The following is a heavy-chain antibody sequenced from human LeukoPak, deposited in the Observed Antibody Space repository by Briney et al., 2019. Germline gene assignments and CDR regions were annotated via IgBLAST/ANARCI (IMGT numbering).Heavy chain of an antibody. CDR2: IYYSGTT. V-gene: IGHV4-59*01. J-gene: IGHJ4*02. CDR1: GDSISSYY. Sequence: SETLSLTCSVSGDSISSYYWSWIRQPPGKGLEWIGSIYYSGTTNYNPSLKSRVTISVDTSKNQFSLKLSSVTAADTAVYYCARVRQYCSNGVCFYTRFDYWGQGTLVTVSS. D-gene: IGHD2-8*01. CDR3: ARVRQYCSNGVCFYTRFDY.